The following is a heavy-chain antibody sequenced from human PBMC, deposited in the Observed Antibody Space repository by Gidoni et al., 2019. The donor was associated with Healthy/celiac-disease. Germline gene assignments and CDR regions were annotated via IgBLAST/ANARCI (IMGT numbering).Heavy chain of an antibody. CDR1: VGPISSSNW. D-gene: IGHD6-19*01. J-gene: IGHJ1*01. V-gene: IGHV4-4*02. Sequence: QVQLQESGPGLVKPSGTLSLTCAVSVGPISSSNWWSWVRQPPGKGLEWIGEIYHSGSTNYNPSLKSRVTISVDKSKNQFSLKLSSVTAADTAVYYCARAKPGIAVAGSLDFQHWGQGTLVTVSS. CDR3: ARAKPGIAVAGSLDFQH. CDR2: IYHSGST.